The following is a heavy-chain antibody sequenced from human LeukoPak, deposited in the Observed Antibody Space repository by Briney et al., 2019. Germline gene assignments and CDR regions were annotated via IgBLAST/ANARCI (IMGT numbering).Heavy chain of an antibody. D-gene: IGHD6-13*01. V-gene: IGHV3-30*18. Sequence: GRSLRLSCAASGFTFSIYGMHWVRQAPGKGLEWVAAIIYDGSNKYYADSVKGRFTISRDNSKNTLDLQMSSLRAEDTAVYYCAKDPSYTAAGIDYWGQGTLVTVSS. CDR3: AKDPSYTAAGIDY. J-gene: IGHJ4*02. CDR2: IIYDGSNK. CDR1: GFTFSIYG.